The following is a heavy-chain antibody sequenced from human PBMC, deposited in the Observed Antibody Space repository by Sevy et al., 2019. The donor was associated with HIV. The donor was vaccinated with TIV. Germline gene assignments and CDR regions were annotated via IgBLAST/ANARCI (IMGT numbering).Heavy chain of an antibody. Sequence: SETLSLTCSVSGDSINNYYWSWIRQPPGKGLEWIGYTSYSGTTNYSPSLKRRVDISVDTSIHQFSLKINSVTAADTAVYYCARLRWDVVDAPGATPGCYFDSWGQGILATVSS. D-gene: IGHD2-2*02. CDR2: TSYSGTT. J-gene: IGHJ4*02. V-gene: IGHV4-59*12. CDR3: ARLRWDVVDAPGATPGCYFDS. CDR1: GDSINNYY.